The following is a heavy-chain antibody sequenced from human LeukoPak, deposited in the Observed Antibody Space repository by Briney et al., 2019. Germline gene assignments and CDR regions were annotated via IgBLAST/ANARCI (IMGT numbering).Heavy chain of an antibody. J-gene: IGHJ3*02. Sequence: SETLSLTCTVSGGSFSSGDYSWNWIRQPAGQGLEWIGRLLSSGTTNYNPSLKSRVTISGDTSNNQFSLKLSSVTAADTAVYYCAKDRAPQNQELRYFDWLGDSRPDDIWGQGTMVTVSS. CDR1: GGSFSSGDYS. CDR3: AKDRAPQNQELRYFDWLGDSRPDDI. V-gene: IGHV4-61*02. D-gene: IGHD3-9*01. CDR2: LLSSGTT.